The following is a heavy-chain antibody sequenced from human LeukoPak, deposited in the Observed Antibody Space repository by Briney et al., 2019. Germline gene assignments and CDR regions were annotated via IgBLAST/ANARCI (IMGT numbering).Heavy chain of an antibody. CDR3: ARDPLNGYEAFDI. CDR2: INPSGGST. D-gene: IGHD5-18*01. Sequence: GASVKVSCKASGYTFTSYYMHWVRQAPGQGLEWMGIINPSGGSTNYAQKFQGRVTMTRDTSTSTVYMELSSLRSEDTAMYYCARDPLNGYEAFDIWGQGTMVTVSS. J-gene: IGHJ3*02. V-gene: IGHV1-46*01. CDR1: GYTFTSYY.